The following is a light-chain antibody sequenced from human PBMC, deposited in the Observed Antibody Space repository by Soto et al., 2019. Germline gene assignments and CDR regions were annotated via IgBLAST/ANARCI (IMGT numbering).Light chain of an antibody. CDR2: EVN. J-gene: IGLJ1*01. CDR1: SSDVGGYNY. Sequence: QPVLTQPPSASGSPGQSVTISCTGTSSDVGGYNYVSWYQQHPGKAPKLMIYEVNKRPSGVPERFSGSKSGNTASLTVSGLQAEDEADYYCCSHAGSNNFYVFGTGTKLTVL. V-gene: IGLV2-8*01. CDR3: CSHAGSNNFYV.